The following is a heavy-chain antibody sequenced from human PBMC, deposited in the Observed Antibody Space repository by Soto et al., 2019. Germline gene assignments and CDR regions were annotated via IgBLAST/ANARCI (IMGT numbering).Heavy chain of an antibody. CDR3: AKDRSGGSLYYYGMDV. V-gene: IGHV3-9*01. CDR2: ISWNSGRI. CDR1: GFTFDDYA. D-gene: IGHD3-10*01. Sequence: PGGSLRLSCAASGFTFDDYAMHWVRQAPGKGLEWVSGISWNSGRIGYADSVKGRYTISRDNAKKSLYMQINRLRADDTALYYCAKDRSGGSLYYYGMDVWGQGTTVTVSS. J-gene: IGHJ6*02.